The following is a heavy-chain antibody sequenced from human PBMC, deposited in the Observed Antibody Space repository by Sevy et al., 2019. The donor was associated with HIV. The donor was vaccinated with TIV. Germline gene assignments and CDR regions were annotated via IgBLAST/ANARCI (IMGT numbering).Heavy chain of an antibody. CDR2: ISWNSGSI. V-gene: IGHV3-9*01. D-gene: IGHD1-26*01. Sequence: GGSLRLSCAASGFTFDDYAMHWVRQAPGKGLEWVSGISWNSGSIGYADSVKGRFTISRDNAKNSLYLQMNSLRDEDTAMYFCVRDKEVGASILDAWGQGTPVTVSS. J-gene: IGHJ5*02. CDR3: VRDKEVGASILDA. CDR1: GFTFDDYA.